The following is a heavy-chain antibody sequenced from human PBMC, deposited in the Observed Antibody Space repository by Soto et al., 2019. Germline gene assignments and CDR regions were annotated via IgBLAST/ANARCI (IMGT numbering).Heavy chain of an antibody. Sequence: QVQLVQSGAEVKKPGASVKVSCKASGYTFTSYGISWVRQAPGQGLEWMGWISAYNGNTNYAQKLQGRVTMTTDTSTSTAYMERRSLRSVDTAVYYCAGGERMVPFGGVIVHDLFDYWGQGTLVTVSS. J-gene: IGHJ4*02. V-gene: IGHV1-18*01. CDR1: GYTFTSYG. D-gene: IGHD3-16*02. CDR3: AGGERMVPFGGVIVHDLFDY. CDR2: ISAYNGNT.